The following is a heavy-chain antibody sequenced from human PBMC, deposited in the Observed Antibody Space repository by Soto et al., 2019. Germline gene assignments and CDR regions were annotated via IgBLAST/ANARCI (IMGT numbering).Heavy chain of an antibody. CDR1: GDSISSYY. V-gene: IGHV4-59*12. CDR2: VYYSGST. CDR3: ARNSGSYLDY. Sequence: SETLSLTCTVSGDSISSYYWNWIRQPPGKGLEWIGYVYYSGSTNYNPSLKSRVTISVDTSKNQFSLKLSSVTAADTAVYYCARNSGSYLDYWGQGTLVTVSS. D-gene: IGHD3-10*01. J-gene: IGHJ4*02.